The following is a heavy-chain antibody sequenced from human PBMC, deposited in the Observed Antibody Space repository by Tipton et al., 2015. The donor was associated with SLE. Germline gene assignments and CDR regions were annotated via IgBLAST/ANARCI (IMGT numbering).Heavy chain of an antibody. Sequence: TLSLTCAVSGYSISSGYYWGWIRQPPGKGLEWIGSIYHSGSTYYNPSLKSRVTISVDTSKNRFSLKLSSVTAADTAVYYCASAVVVNNGWYFDLWGQGTLVTVSS. CDR1: GYSISSGYY. D-gene: IGHD3-22*01. V-gene: IGHV4-38-2*01. CDR3: ASAVVVNNGWYFDL. J-gene: IGHJ2*01. CDR2: IYHSGST.